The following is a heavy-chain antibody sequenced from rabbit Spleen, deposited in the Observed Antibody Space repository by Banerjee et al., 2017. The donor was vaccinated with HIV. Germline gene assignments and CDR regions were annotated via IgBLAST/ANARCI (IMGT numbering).Heavy chain of an antibody. Sequence: QEQLEESGGGLVKPGAALTLTCKASGLDFSLNYWICWVRQAPGKGLEWIACFDVTKYGTTYYASWAKGRFTISKTSSTTVTLQMTSLTAADTATYFCARDAAGREDFNLWGPGTLVTVS. CDR2: FDVTKYGTT. CDR1: GLDFSLNYW. D-gene: IGHD4-2*01. V-gene: IGHV1S45*01. J-gene: IGHJ4*01. CDR3: ARDAAGREDFNL.